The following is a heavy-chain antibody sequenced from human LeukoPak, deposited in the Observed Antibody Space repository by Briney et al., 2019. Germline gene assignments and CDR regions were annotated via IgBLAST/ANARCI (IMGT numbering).Heavy chain of an antibody. V-gene: IGHV1-69*13. J-gene: IGHJ6*03. CDR2: ITPIFGTS. D-gene: IGHD2/OR15-2a*01. CDR1: GYRFSSYD. Sequence: ASVKVSCKASGYRFSSYDINWVRQAPGQGLEWMGGITPIFGTSNYAQRFQGRITITADESTSTAYMELSSLRSEDTAVYYCAADTVIVDYYSYYMDVWGKGTTVTISS. CDR3: AADTVIVDYYSYYMDV.